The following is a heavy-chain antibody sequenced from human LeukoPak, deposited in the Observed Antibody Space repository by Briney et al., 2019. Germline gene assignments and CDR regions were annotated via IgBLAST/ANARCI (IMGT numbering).Heavy chain of an antibody. V-gene: IGHV3-30*02. J-gene: IGHJ4*02. D-gene: IGHD5-24*01. CDR1: GFTFSSYG. CDR3: GKELKRWQQIFEY. Sequence: GGSLRLSCAASGFTFSSYGMHWIRQAPGKGLEWVTFISFDGNNEYYADSVKGRFTISRDNSKDTLYLQMNNLRAEDTAIYYCGKELKRWQQIFEYWGQGTLVTVSS. CDR2: ISFDGNNE.